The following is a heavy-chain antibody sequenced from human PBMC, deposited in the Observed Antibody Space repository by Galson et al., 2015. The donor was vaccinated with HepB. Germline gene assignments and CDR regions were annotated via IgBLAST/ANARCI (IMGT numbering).Heavy chain of an antibody. J-gene: IGHJ4*02. CDR3: ARDEFHLSPDTVVDFDY. D-gene: IGHD4-23*01. CDR2: IYHSGST. V-gene: IGHV4-38-2*02. Sequence: TLSLTCPVSGSSISSGYYWGWIRQPPGKGLEWIGSIYHSGSTYYNPSLKSRVTISVDTSKNQFSLKLSSVTAADTAVYYCARDEFHLSPDTVVDFDYWGQGTLVTVSS. CDR1: GSSISSGYY.